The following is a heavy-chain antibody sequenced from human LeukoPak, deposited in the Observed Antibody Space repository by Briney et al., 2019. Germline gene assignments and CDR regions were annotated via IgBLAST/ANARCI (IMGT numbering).Heavy chain of an antibody. V-gene: IGHV4-39*07. CDR3: ARARRLGYYYYYMDV. D-gene: IGHD3-16*01. CDR2: IYYSGST. CDR1: EFTFSSYS. Sequence: GSLRLSCAASEFTFSSYSMNWVRQAPGKGLEWIGSIYYSGSTYYNPSLKSRVTISVDTSKNQFSLKLSSVTAADTAVYYCARARRLGYYYYYMDVWGKGTTVTISS. J-gene: IGHJ6*03.